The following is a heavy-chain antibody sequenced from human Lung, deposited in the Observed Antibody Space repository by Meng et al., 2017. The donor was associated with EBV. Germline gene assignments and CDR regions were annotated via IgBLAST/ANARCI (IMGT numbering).Heavy chain of an antibody. Sequence: QMELQESGPGLVKPSGTLSLTCAVSGGSISISTWWSWVRQPPGKGLEWIGEIYHSGRTNYNPSLRGRVTISVDTSKNQFSLKLSSVTAADTAVYYCARGFVKYTVTRVGNWFDPWGQGTLVTVSS. CDR1: GGSISISTW. D-gene: IGHD4-17*01. V-gene: IGHV4-4*02. J-gene: IGHJ5*02. CDR2: IYHSGRT. CDR3: ARGFVKYTVTRVGNWFDP.